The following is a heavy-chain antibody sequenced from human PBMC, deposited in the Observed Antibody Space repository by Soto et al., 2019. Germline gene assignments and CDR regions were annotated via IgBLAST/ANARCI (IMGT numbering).Heavy chain of an antibody. CDR1: GFSFSDIA. Sequence: EVRLLEAGGGLMQPGGSLKLSCATSGFSFSDIAMHWVRQASGKGLEWVGRIDRKTYNYATTYGASVKGRFTISRDDSWSMVYLQMNSLKTEDTAIYYCSNYSGGPSIPGALGQGTLVTVSS. CDR2: IDRKTYNYAT. V-gene: IGHV3-73*02. CDR3: SNYSGGPSIPGA. D-gene: IGHD2-15*01. J-gene: IGHJ5*02.